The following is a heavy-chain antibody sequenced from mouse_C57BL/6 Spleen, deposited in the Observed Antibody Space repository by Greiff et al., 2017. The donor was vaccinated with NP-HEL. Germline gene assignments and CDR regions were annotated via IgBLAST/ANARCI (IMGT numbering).Heavy chain of an antibody. Sequence: VQLQQSGTELVKPGASVKLSCKASGYTFTSYWMHWVKQRPGQGLEWIGNINPSNGGTNYNEKFKSKATLTVDKSSSTAYMQLSSLTSEDSAVYYCARQGNYGSFYYFDYWGQGTTLTVSS. CDR3: ARQGNYGSFYYFDY. D-gene: IGHD1-1*01. V-gene: IGHV1-53*01. CDR1: GYTFTSYW. J-gene: IGHJ2*01. CDR2: INPSNGGT.